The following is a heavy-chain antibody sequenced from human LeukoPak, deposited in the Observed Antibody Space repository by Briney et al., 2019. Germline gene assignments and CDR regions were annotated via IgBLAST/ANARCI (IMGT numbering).Heavy chain of an antibody. V-gene: IGHV4-39*02. Sequence: KPSETLSLTCTVSGGSIISNNYYWGWIRQPPGKGLEYIGSIYYSGRTYYNPSLKSRVTISVDTSKNHFSLKLSSVTAADTAVYYCAKWGWDGKSANFDHWGQGTLVTVSS. CDR1: GGSIISNNYY. CDR3: AKWGWDGKSANFDH. CDR2: IYYSGRT. J-gene: IGHJ4*02. D-gene: IGHD1-26*01.